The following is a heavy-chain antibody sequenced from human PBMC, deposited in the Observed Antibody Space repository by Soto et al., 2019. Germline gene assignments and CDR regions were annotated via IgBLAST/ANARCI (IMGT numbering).Heavy chain of an antibody. D-gene: IGHD3-22*01. Sequence: GGSLRLSCEASGFSFGSYDIHWVRQATGKGLEWVSAIGTAGDTYYPGSVKDRFTISRENDKNSLYFQMNSLRAGDTAVYYCARDIRGVVVTRPEFDYWGQGTLVTVSS. J-gene: IGHJ4*02. CDR1: GFSFGSYD. V-gene: IGHV3-13*01. CDR2: IGTAGDT. CDR3: ARDIRGVVVTRPEFDY.